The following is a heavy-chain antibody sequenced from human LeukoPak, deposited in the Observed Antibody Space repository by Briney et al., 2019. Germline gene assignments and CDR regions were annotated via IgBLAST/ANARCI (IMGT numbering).Heavy chain of an antibody. CDR2: ISSSGSTI. Sequence: GGSLRLSCAASGFTFSDYYMSWIRQAPGKGLEWVSYISSSGSTIYYADSVKGRFTISRDNAKNSLYLQMNSLRAEDTAVYYCARDLAYYYDSSGYYTYWGQGTLVTVSS. CDR1: GFTFSDYY. CDR3: ARDLAYYYDSSGYYTY. J-gene: IGHJ4*02. D-gene: IGHD3-22*01. V-gene: IGHV3-11*04.